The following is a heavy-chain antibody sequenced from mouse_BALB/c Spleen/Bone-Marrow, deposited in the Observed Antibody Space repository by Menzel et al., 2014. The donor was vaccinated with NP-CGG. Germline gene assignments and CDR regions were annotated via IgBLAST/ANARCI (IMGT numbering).Heavy chain of an antibody. CDR2: INDGGSYT. CDR1: GFTFSDYY. J-gene: IGHJ4*01. D-gene: IGHD2-1*01. Sequence: EVQRVESGGGLVKPGGPLKLSCAVSGFTFSDYYMYWVRQNPEKRLEWVATINDGGSYTYYPDSVKGRFTISRDNAKNNLYLQMSSLKSEDTAMYYCARDGNFAMDYWGQGTSVTVSS. V-gene: IGHV5-4*02. CDR3: ARDGNFAMDY.